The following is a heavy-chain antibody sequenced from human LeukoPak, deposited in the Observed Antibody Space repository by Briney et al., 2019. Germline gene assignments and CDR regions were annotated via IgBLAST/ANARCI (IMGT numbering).Heavy chain of an antibody. CDR1: GYTFTGYY. V-gene: IGHV1-2*02. Sequence: GSSVKVSCKASGYTFTGYYMHWVRQAPRQGLEGMGWINPNSGGTNYAQKFQGRVTMTRDTSISTAYMELSRLRSDDTAVYYCASETQYCSGGSCYSDYYGMDVWGQGTTVTVSS. J-gene: IGHJ6*02. CDR2: INPNSGGT. D-gene: IGHD2-15*01. CDR3: ASETQYCSGGSCYSDYYGMDV.